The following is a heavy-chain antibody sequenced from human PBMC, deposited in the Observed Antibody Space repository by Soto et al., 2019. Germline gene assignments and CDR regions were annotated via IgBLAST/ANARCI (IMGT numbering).Heavy chain of an antibody. CDR2: IISMFGTT. CDR3: ARGRGGYMSKSCGGGGAFDM. D-gene: IGHD3-16*01. CDR1: GRNFSRYR. V-gene: IGHV1-69*13. Sequence: SSVKVSCKTSGRNFSRYRISWVRNVPGQGLEWMGGIISMFGTTNYAQKFQGRVTITADESTSTAYMELSSLRSEDTAVYYCARGRGGYMSKSCGGGGAFDMWGQ. J-gene: IGHJ3*02.